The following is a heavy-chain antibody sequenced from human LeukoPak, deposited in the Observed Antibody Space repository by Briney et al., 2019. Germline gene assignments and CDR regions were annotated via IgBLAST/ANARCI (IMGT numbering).Heavy chain of an antibody. CDR3: ARRFYYAMDV. D-gene: IGHD3-16*01. CDR1: GGTFSSYA. V-gene: IGHV1-69*01. CDR2: IIPIFGTA. Sequence: SVKVSCKASGGTFSSYAVSWVRQAPGQGLEWMGGIIPIFGTANYAQKFQGRVTITADESTSTAYMELSRLRSDDAAVYYCARRFYYAMDVWGQGTTVTVSS. J-gene: IGHJ6*02.